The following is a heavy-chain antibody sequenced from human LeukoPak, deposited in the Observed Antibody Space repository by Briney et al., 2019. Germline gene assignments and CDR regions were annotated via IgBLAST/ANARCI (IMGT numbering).Heavy chain of an antibody. CDR1: GFTFSTYW. CDR2: INNDGSST. Sequence: GGSLRLSCAASGFTFSTYWMQWVRQVPGKGLVWVSRINNDGSSTTYADSVKGRFTISRDNAKDTLYLQMNSLRAEDTAVYYCANRPGGYYDSSGYRFDYWGQGTLVTVSS. J-gene: IGHJ4*02. CDR3: ANRPGGYYDSSGYRFDY. V-gene: IGHV3-74*03. D-gene: IGHD3-22*01.